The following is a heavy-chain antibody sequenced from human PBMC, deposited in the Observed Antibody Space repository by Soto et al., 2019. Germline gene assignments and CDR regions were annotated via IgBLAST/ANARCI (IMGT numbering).Heavy chain of an antibody. J-gene: IGHJ4*02. CDR1: GFTFSSYA. D-gene: IGHD6-19*01. CDR3: AKALGSSGWYGDYFDY. V-gene: IGHV3-23*01. Sequence: XXSLRLSYAASGFTFSSYAMRWVLQAPGKGLEWVSAISGSGGSTYYADSVKGRFTISRDNSKNTLYLQMNSLRAEDTAVYYCAKALGSSGWYGDYFDYWGQGTLVTVSS. CDR2: ISGSGGST.